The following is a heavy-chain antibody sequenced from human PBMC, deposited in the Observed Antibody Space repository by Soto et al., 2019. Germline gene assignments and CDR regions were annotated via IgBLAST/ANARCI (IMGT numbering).Heavy chain of an antibody. D-gene: IGHD6-13*01. J-gene: IGHJ5*02. V-gene: IGHV1-69*10. CDR2: IIPILGTA. CDR3: ARSIAAAGSSWFDP. CDR1: EGTFSSYA. Sequence: SVKVSCKASEGTFSSYAISWVRQAPGQGLEWMGGIIPILGTANYAQKFQGRVTITADKSTSTAYMGLSSLRSEDTAVYYCARSIAAAGSSWFDPWGQGTLVTVSS.